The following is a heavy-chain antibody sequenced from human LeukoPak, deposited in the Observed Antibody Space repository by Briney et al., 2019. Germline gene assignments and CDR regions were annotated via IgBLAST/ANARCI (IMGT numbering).Heavy chain of an antibody. D-gene: IGHD3-22*01. CDR3: AKISKGGDSTGYYYYFDL. V-gene: IGHV3-74*01. CDR1: GFTFSSYW. CDR2: ISGDGSTT. Sequence: GGSLRLSCAASGFTFSSYWMHWVRQAPGKGLVWVSLISGDGSTTIYADSVKGRFTISRDNAKNTLFLQMNSLRAEDTAVYYCAKISKGGDSTGYYYYFDLWGRGTLVTVSS. J-gene: IGHJ2*01.